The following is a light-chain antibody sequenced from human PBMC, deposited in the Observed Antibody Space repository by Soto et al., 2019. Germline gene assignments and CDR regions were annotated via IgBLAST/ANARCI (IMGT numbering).Light chain of an antibody. CDR3: QQGYSSSWT. J-gene: IGKJ1*01. CDR2: GAS. V-gene: IGKV1-39*01. CDR1: QSISSY. Sequence: DIEMTQSPSSLSASVGDRVTITCRASQSISSYLNWYQQRPGKAPKVLIYGASTLQSGVPSRFSGSGSGTEFTLTISSLQPEDFATYDCQQGYSSSWTFGQGTKV.